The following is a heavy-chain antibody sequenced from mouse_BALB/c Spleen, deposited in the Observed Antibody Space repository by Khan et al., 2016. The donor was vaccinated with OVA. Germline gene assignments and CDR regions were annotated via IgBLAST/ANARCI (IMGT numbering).Heavy chain of an antibody. D-gene: IGHD3-1*01. V-gene: IGHV3-2*02. Sequence: EVELVESGPGLVKPSQSLSLTCTVTGYSITSGYGWNWIRQFPGNQLEVMGYISYSGSTNYNPSLKSRISITRDTSKNQFFLQLNSVTTEDTATYYCARRARIEYWGQGTTLTVSS. CDR1: GYSITSGYG. CDR3: ARRARIEY. J-gene: IGHJ2*01. CDR2: ISYSGST.